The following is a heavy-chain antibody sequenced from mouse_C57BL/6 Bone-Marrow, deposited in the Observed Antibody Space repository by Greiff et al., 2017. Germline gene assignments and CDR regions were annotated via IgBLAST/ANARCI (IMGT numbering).Heavy chain of an antibody. CDR3: ARNWDWSWFAY. V-gene: IGHV2-2*01. CDR2: IWSGGST. Sequence: VQLQESGPGLVQPSQSLSITCTVSGFSLTSYGVHWVRQSPGKGLEWLGVIWSGGSTDYNAAFISRLSISKDKSKSQVFFKMNSLQADDTAIYYCARNWDWSWFAYWGQGTLVTVSA. J-gene: IGHJ3*01. CDR1: GFSLTSYG. D-gene: IGHD4-1*01.